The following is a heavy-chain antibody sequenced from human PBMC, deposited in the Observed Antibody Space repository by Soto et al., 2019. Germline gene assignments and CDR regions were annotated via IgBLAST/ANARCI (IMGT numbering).Heavy chain of an antibody. D-gene: IGHD1-20*01. J-gene: IGHJ4*02. Sequence: ASVKVSCKASGYTFTSYYMHWVRQAPGQGLEWMGIINPSGGSTSYAQKFQGRVTMTRDTSASTVYMELSSLRSEDTAVYYCARTITGTYYFDYWGQGTLVTVSS. CDR1: GYTFTSYY. CDR2: INPSGGST. V-gene: IGHV1-46*01. CDR3: ARTITGTYYFDY.